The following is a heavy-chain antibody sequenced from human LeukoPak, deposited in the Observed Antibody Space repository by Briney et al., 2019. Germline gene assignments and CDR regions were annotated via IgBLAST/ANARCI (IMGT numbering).Heavy chain of an antibody. CDR2: ISGSGGST. CDR3: AKVGDYVWGSYRLVAFDY. D-gene: IGHD3-16*02. Sequence: HSGGSLRLSCAASGFTFSSYGMPWVRQAPGKGLEWVSAISGSGGSTYYADSVKGRFTISRDNSKNTLYLQMNSLRAEDTAVYYCAKVGDYVWGSYRLVAFDYWGQGTLVTVSS. V-gene: IGHV3-23*01. J-gene: IGHJ4*02. CDR1: GFTFSSYG.